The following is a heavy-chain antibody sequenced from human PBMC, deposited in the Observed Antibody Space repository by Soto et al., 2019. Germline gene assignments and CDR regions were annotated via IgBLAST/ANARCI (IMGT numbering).Heavy chain of an antibody. J-gene: IGHJ2*01. CDR1: GGSFSGYY. D-gene: IGHD3-9*01. V-gene: IGHV4-34*01. CDR2: INDRGSI. CDR3: ARESHDILTGPPWVWYFDL. Sequence: QVQLQQWGAGPLRPLETLSLTCGGSGGSFSGYYWAWIRQSPGKGLEWIGEINDRGSINYNPSLKSRVSISVDTSKHHYSLNLRSVTAADTAVYYCARESHDILTGPPWVWYFDLWGRGTLVTVSS.